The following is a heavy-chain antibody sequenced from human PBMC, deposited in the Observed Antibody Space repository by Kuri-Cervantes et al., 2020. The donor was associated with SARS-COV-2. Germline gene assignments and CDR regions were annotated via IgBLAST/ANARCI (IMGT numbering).Heavy chain of an antibody. Sequence: GESLKISCAASGFTFSSYAMHWVRQAPGKGLEWVSYISSSSSTIYYADSVKGRFTISRDNAKNSLYLQMNSLRAEDTAVYYCARDALSDILTGYYPQGFDYWGQGTLVTVSS. D-gene: IGHD3-9*01. CDR3: ARDALSDILTGYYPQGFDY. J-gene: IGHJ4*02. CDR1: GFTFSSYA. CDR2: ISSSSSTI. V-gene: IGHV3-48*01.